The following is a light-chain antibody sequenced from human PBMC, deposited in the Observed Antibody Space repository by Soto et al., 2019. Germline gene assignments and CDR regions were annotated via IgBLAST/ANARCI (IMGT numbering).Light chain of an antibody. CDR2: GAS. Sequence: TQSTVTLSLSPWGRGTLACSASQSVSSSYLAWYQQKPVQAPRLLIYGASSRATGISARFSGSGSGTEFTLTICSLQSEDFGVYYCQQYNNWWTFGQGTKVDI. CDR1: QSVSSSY. J-gene: IGKJ1*01. CDR3: QQYNNWWT. V-gene: IGKV3-15*01.